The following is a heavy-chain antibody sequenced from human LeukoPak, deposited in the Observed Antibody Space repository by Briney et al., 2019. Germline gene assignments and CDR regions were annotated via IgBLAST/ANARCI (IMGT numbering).Heavy chain of an antibody. CDR1: GFTFSSYA. V-gene: IGHV3-23*01. D-gene: IGHD1-14*01. J-gene: IGHJ4*02. CDR2: ISGSGVST. CDR3: AKERVNRGLFDY. Sequence: GGSLRLSCAASGFTFSSYAMSWVRQAPGKGLEWVSAISGSGVSTYYADSVKGRFTISRDNSKNTLYLQLNSLRAEDTAVYFCAKERVNRGLFDYCGQGTLVTVSS.